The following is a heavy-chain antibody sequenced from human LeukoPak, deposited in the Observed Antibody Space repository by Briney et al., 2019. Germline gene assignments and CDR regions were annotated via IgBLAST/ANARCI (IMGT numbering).Heavy chain of an antibody. D-gene: IGHD6-19*01. V-gene: IGHV4-39*01. CDR3: ARIPLAVAGTFDY. CDR2: IYYSGST. CDR1: GGSISSSSYY. Sequence: SETLSLTCTVSGGSISSSSYYWGWIRQPPGKGLEWIGSIYYSGSTYYNPSLKSRVTISVDTSKNQFSLKLSSVTAADTAVYHCARIPLAVAGTFDYWGQGTLLTVSS. J-gene: IGHJ4*02.